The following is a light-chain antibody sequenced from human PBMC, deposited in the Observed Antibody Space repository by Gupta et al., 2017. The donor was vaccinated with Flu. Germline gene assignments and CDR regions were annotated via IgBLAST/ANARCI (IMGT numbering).Light chain of an antibody. CDR1: TLRSYY. V-gene: IGLV3-19*01. CDR3: KSGDGSGDFGV. J-gene: IGLJ3*02. Sequence: GQTVTITCQGDTLRSYYATWYQQKPGQAPVLFMYQKSQRPAGIPDRVSASTSGKTASLTITGAQAEDEADYYCKSGDGSGDFGVFGGGTKVNVL. CDR2: QKS.